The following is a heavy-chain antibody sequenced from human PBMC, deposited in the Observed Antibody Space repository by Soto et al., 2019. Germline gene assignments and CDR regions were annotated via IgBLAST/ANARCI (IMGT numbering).Heavy chain of an antibody. V-gene: IGHV4-59*01. D-gene: IGHD3-22*01. CDR2: VHYSGGT. Sequence: LSLTCTVSGASISSSYWSWIRQSPGKGLEWIGYVHYSGGTKDNPSLNGRVSLSIDTSKNQFSLKLSSVAAADTAVYYCARGYYDSRGQSNTFDVWGQGTMVTVSS. J-gene: IGHJ3*01. CDR1: GASISSSY. CDR3: ARGYYDSRGQSNTFDV.